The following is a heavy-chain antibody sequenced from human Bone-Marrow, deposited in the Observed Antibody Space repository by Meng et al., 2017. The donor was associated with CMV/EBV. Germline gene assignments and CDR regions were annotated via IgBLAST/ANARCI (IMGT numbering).Heavy chain of an antibody. D-gene: IGHD5-12*01. V-gene: IGHV3-48*04. CDR1: GFTFSSYS. J-gene: IGHJ4*02. CDR2: ISSSSSTI. CDR3: AKGFYSGYDDY. Sequence: GESLKISCAASGFTFSSYSMNWVRQAPGKGLEWVSYISSSSSTIYYADSVKGRFTISRDNAKNSLYLQMNSLRAEDTAVYYCAKGFYSGYDDYWGQGTLVTVSS.